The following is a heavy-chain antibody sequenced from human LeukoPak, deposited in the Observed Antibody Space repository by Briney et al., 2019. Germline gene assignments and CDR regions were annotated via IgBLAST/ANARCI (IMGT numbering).Heavy chain of an antibody. J-gene: IGHJ5*02. CDR1: GDSVSSNSAA. D-gene: IGHD6-13*01. CDR2: TYYRSKWFN. CDR3: TGEPEQQLVRAWFDP. Sequence: SQTLSLTCVISGDSVSSNSAAWNWIRQSPSRGREWLGRTYYRSKWFNDYAVSVKSRITIKPDTSKNQFSLQLNSVTPEDTAVYYCTGEPEQQLVRAWFDPWGQGTLVTVSS. V-gene: IGHV6-1*01.